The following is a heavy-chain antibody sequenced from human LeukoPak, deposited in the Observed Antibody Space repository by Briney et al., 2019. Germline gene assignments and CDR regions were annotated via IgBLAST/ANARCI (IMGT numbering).Heavy chain of an antibody. CDR3: ARELTEYSSPSGFDY. D-gene: IGHD6-6*01. V-gene: IGHV4-59*01. CDR2: IYYSGST. CDR1: GGSISSYY. J-gene: IGHJ4*02. Sequence: SETLSLTCTVSGGSISSYYWSWIRQPPRKGLEWIGYIYYSGSTNYNPSLKSRVTISVDTSKNQFSLKLSSVTAADTAVYYCARELTEYSSPSGFDYWGQGTLVTVSS.